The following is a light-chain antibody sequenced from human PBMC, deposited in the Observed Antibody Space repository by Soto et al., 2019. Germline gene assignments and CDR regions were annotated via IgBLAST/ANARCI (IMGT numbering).Light chain of an antibody. CDR1: QSVSSY. J-gene: IGKJ1*01. V-gene: IGKV3-11*01. CDR2: DAS. CDR3: QQRSDWPLT. Sequence: EIVLTQSPATLSLSPGERATLSCRASQSVSSYFAWYQQKPGQAPRLLIYDASSKATGIPARFSGSGYGTDFTLTISSLEPEDFAVYYCQQRSDWPLTFGQGPKVEIK.